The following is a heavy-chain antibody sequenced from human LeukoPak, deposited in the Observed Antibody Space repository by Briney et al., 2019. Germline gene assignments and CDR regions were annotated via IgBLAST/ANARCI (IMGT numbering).Heavy chain of an antibody. V-gene: IGHV3-7*01. CDR1: GFSFSLYW. Sequence: PGGSLRLSCAASGFSFSLYWMTWVRQAPGKGLEWVANIKQDGSERYYVDSVKGRFSISRDNAKNSVYLQMNSLRAEDTAVYYCARVDMTTVTPYYYYGMDVWGQGTPVTVSS. CDR2: IKQDGSER. J-gene: IGHJ6*02. CDR3: ARVDMTTVTPYYYYGMDV. D-gene: IGHD4-17*01.